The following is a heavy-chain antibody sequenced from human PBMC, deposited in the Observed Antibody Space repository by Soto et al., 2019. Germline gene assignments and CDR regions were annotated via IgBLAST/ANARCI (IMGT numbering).Heavy chain of an antibody. V-gene: IGHV3-9*01. CDR2: ISWNSGRI. CDR3: AKEIGPNGVAGSGWYGFDY. D-gene: IGHD6-19*01. Sequence: SLRLSCAGSGFTFDDYDMHWVRQVPGKGLQWVSGISWNSGRIAYADSVKGRFTISRDNAKNSLYLQMNTLRVADTALYYCAKEIGPNGVAGSGWYGFDYWGQGALVTVSS. J-gene: IGHJ4*02. CDR1: GFTFDDYD.